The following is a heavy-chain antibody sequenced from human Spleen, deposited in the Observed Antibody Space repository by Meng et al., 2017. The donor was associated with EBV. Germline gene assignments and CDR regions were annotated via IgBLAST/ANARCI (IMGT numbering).Heavy chain of an antibody. CDR3: ASESGRGFTPDY. CDR2: LIPKSDAP. Sequence: QVQLVQSGAEVKKPGSSVKVSCKTSGGTFRSDAVSGVRQAPGQGLEWLGGLIPKSDAPYYAQKFQDRVTITADESTSTHYMDLRGLRSEDTAVYYCASESGRGFTPDYWGQGTLVTVSS. J-gene: IGHJ4*02. V-gene: IGHV1-69*01. CDR1: GGTFRSDA. D-gene: IGHD3-10*01.